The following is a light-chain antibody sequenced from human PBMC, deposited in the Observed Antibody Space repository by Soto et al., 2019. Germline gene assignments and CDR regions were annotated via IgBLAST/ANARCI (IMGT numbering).Light chain of an antibody. J-gene: IGLJ2*01. CDR1: SSDVGGYNY. V-gene: IGLV2-8*01. Sequence: QSALTQPPSASGSPGQSVTISCTGTSSDVGGYNYVSWYQQHPGKAPKLMISEVSKRPSGVPDRFSGSKSGNTASLTVSGLQAEDEADYYCSSYAGSNNLYVVFGGGTKLTVL. CDR2: EVS. CDR3: SSYAGSNNLYVV.